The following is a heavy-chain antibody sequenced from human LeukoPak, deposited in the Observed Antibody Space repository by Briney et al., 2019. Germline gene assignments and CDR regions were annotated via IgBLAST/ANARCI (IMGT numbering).Heavy chain of an antibody. V-gene: IGHV3-7*02. Sequence: GGSLRLSCAASGFTFSSYWMTWVRQAPGKGLECVAYIKKDGSEKYYVDSVKGRFTISRDNAKNSMYLQLNSLRAEDTSVYYCARVPTHCTGGSCYVYFFVYWGQGTLVTVSS. CDR1: GFTFSSYW. J-gene: IGHJ4*02. CDR2: IKKDGSEK. CDR3: ARVPTHCTGGSCYVYFFVY. D-gene: IGHD2-15*01.